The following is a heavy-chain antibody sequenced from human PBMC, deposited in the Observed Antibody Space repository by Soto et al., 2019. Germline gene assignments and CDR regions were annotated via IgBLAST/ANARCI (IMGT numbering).Heavy chain of an antibody. D-gene: IGHD3-10*01. CDR2: IYYSGST. CDR3: ARAPMVRGESYDY. V-gene: IGHV4-59*01. J-gene: IGHJ4*02. Sequence: SETLSLTCTVSGGSISSYYWSWIRQPPGKGLEWIGYIYYSGSTNYNPSLKSRVTISVDTSKNQFSLKLSSVTAADTAVYYCARAPMVRGESYDYWGQGTLVTVSS. CDR1: GGSISSYY.